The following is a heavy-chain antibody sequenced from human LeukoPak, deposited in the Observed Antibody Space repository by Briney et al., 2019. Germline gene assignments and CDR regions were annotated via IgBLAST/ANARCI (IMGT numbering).Heavy chain of an antibody. J-gene: IGHJ4*02. CDR3: ARHSGSDYDFWSGYYKGGYFDY. V-gene: IGHV4-61*02. Sequence: SETLSLTCTVSGGSISSGSYYWSWIRQPAGKGLEWIGRIYTSGSTNYNPSLKSRVTISVDTSKNQFSLKLRSVTAADTAVYYCARHSGSDYDFWSGYYKGGYFDYWGQGTLVTVSS. CDR2: IYTSGST. CDR1: GGSISSGSYY. D-gene: IGHD3-3*01.